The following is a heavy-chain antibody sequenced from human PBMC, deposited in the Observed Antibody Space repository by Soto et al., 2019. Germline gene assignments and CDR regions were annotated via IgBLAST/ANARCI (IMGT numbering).Heavy chain of an antibody. CDR1: GGTFSSYA. Sequence: ASVKVSCKASGGTFSSYAISWVRQAPGQGLEWMGGMNPNIGKTGYAQKFQGRVTMTRNTSISTAYMELSSLRSEDTAVYYCASDTVSSSSSWFDPWGQGTLVTVSS. CDR2: MNPNIGKT. D-gene: IGHD6-6*01. J-gene: IGHJ5*02. V-gene: IGHV1-8*02. CDR3: ASDTVSSSSSWFDP.